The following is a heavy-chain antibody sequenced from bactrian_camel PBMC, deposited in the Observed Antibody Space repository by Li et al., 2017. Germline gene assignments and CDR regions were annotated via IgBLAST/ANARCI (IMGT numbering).Heavy chain of an antibody. CDR3: AVDLDQACGSWYWRDFEY. J-gene: IGHJ6*01. V-gene: IGHV3S6*01. CDR2: IDGSYT. Sequence: HVQLVESGGGSVQAGGSLTLSCAAGRYTYKRNCMGWFRQRPGKDREGVAIIDGSYTWYADSVKGRFTISRDNAMNTVYLQMNSLKPGDTAMYYCAVDLDQACGSWYWRDFEYWGQGTQVTVS. D-gene: IGHD6*01. CDR1: RYTYKRNC.